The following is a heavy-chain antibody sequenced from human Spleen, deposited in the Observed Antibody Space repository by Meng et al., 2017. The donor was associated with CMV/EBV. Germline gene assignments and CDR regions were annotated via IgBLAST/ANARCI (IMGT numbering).Heavy chain of an antibody. V-gene: IGHV3-66*02. D-gene: IGHD4-17*01. CDR2: IYSGGST. CDR3: ARGDYGGAFDI. J-gene: IGHJ3*02. CDR1: GFTVSSNY. Sequence: GESLKISCAASGFTVSSNYMSWVRQAPGKGLEWVSVIYSGGSTYYADSVKGRFTISRDNSKNTLYLQMNSLRAEDTAVYYCARGDYGGAFDIWGQGTMVTVSS.